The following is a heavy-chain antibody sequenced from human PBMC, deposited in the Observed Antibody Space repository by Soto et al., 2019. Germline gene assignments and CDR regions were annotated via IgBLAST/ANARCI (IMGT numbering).Heavy chain of an antibody. CDR3: PTGSVEGI. D-gene: IGHD2-15*01. CDR1: GFSFNEAW. CDR2: IKTSAGGGAT. Sequence: EVQLVESAGGLVKPGGSLRLSCVASGFSFNEAWMNWVRQAPGQGLEWVGRIKTSAGGGATNYAAPVQGRFTISRDDSKNTLYLHMNSLRTEDTAIYYCPTGSVEGIWGQGTTVIVSS. J-gene: IGHJ6*02. V-gene: IGHV3-15*07.